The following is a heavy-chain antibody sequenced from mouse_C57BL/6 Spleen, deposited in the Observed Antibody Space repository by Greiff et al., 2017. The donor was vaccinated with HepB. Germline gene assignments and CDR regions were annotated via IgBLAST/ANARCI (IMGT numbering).Heavy chain of an antibody. CDR1: GFTFSDYG. CDR2: ISSGSSTI. J-gene: IGHJ1*03. V-gene: IGHV5-17*01. Sequence: EVKLVESGGGLVKPGGSLKLSCAASGFTFSDYGMHWVRQAPEKGLEWVAYISSGSSTIYYADTVKGRFTISRDNAKNTLFLQMTSLRSEDTAMYYCARGWYFDVWGTGTTVTVPS. CDR3: ARGWYFDV.